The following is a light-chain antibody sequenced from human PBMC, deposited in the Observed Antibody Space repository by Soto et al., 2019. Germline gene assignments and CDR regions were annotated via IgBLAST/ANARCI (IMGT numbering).Light chain of an antibody. CDR1: QTISTY. J-gene: IGKJ1*01. V-gene: IGKV1-39*01. CDR2: GAT. Sequence: DIQMTQSPSSLSASVGDRVTITCRASQTISTYLNWYQQKPGKAPNLLIYGATSLQSGVPSRFSGSGSGTDFTLTISSLQPEDFAIYYCQQSYSTPRTFGQGTKV. CDR3: QQSYSTPRT.